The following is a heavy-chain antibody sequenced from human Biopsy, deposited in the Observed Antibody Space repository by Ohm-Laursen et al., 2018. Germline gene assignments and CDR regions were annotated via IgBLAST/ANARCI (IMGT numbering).Heavy chain of an antibody. V-gene: IGHV4-39*01. CDR2: IFYSGII. J-gene: IGHJ5*02. CDR3: ARHPTGFWFDP. CDR1: GGSVSSNTNY. Sequence: SETLSLTCFVSGGSVSSNTNYWAWIRQPPGKGLEWIGSIFYSGIIYYNPSLKSRVSISVDTSKNQFSLNLNSVTAADTAVYYCARHPTGFWFDPWGQGTLVIVSS.